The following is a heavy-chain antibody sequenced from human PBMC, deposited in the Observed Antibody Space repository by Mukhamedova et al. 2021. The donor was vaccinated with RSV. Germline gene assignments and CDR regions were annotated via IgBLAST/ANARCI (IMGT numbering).Heavy chain of an antibody. D-gene: IGHD2-21*01. CDR3: AREGDCGGPCPDY. CDR2: INEDGTST. Sequence: QWVRQVPGKGLVWVSRINEDGTSTNYADSVRGRFTMSRDTAKNTLYLQMSSLRAEDTAVYYCAREGDCGGPCPDYWGQGTLVTVS. J-gene: IGHJ4*02. V-gene: IGHV3-74*01.